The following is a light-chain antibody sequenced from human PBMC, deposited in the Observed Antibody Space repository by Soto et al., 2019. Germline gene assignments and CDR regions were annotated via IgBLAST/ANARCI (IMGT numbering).Light chain of an antibody. CDR3: ATWDESLNGGV. CDR1: NSNIGSHT. V-gene: IGLV1-44*01. CDR2: NSS. Sequence: QSVLTQPPSASGTPGQRVTISCSGSNSNIGSHTVNWFQQRPGTAPKLLIYNSSQRPSGVPDRFSGSKSGTSASLAISGLQSEDEADYYCATWDESLNGGVFGGGTKLTVL. J-gene: IGLJ7*01.